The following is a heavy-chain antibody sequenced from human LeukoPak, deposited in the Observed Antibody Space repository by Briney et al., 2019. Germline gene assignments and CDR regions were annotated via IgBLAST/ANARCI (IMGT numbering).Heavy chain of an antibody. CDR2: INHSGST. V-gene: IGHV4-34*01. CDR3: ARTMRVVPAANHFDY. Sequence: SETLSLTCAVYGGSFSGYYWSWIRQPPGKGLEWIEEINHSGSTNYNPSLKSRVTISVDTSKNQFSLKLSSVTAADTAVYYCARTMRVVPAANHFDYWGQGTLVTVSS. D-gene: IGHD2-2*01. CDR1: GGSFSGYY. J-gene: IGHJ4*02.